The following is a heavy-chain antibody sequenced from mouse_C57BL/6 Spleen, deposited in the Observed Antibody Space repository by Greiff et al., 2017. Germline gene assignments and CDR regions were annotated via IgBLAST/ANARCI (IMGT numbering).Heavy chain of an antibody. V-gene: IGHV6-6*01. CDR1: GFTFSDAW. J-gene: IGHJ2*01. D-gene: IGHD4-1*01. Sequence: EVMLVESGGGLVQPGGSMKLSCAASGFTFSDAWMDWVRQSPEKGLEWVAEIRNKANNHATYYAESVKGRFTISRDDSKSSVYLQMNSLRAEDTGIYYCTRQGVTGTGYYFDYWGQGTTLTVSS. CDR2: IRNKANNHAT. CDR3: TRQGVTGTGYYFDY.